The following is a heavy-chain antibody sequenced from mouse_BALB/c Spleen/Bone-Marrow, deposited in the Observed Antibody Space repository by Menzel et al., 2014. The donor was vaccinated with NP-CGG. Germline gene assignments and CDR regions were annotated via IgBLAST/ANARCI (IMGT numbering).Heavy chain of an antibody. CDR3: ASYYGNYAY. CDR2: INPSNGRT. D-gene: IGHD2-1*01. CDR1: GYTFTSYW. Sequence: QVQLQQPGAELVKPGASVKLSCKASGYTFTSYWMHWVKQRPGQGLEWIGEINPSNGRTNYNEKFKSKATLTVDKSSSTAYMQLSSLTSEGSAVYYCASYYGNYAYWGQGTLVTVSA. V-gene: IGHV1S81*02. J-gene: IGHJ3*01.